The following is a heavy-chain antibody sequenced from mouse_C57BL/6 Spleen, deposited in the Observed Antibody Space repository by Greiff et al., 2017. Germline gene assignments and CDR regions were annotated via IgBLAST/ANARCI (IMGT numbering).Heavy chain of an antibody. CDR3: ARNDYGYPLDY. J-gene: IGHJ2*01. CDR2: IDPSDSYT. Sequence: VQLQQPGAELVMPGASVKLSCKASGYTFTSYWMHWVKQRPGQGLEWIGEIDPSDSYTNYNQKFKGKSTMAVDKSSSTAYMQLSSLTSEDSAVYYCARNDYGYPLDYWGQGTTLTVSS. CDR1: GYTFTSYW. D-gene: IGHD1-2*01. V-gene: IGHV1-69*01.